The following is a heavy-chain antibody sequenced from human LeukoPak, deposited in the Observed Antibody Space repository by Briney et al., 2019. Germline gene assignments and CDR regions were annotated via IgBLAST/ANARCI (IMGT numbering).Heavy chain of an antibody. CDR2: INPKSGGT. D-gene: IGHD3-10*01. CDR1: GYTFTGYY. CDR3: VPGSDLFGPYYFDY. Sequence: ASVKVSCKTSGYTFTGYYMHWVRQAPGQGLEWMGWINPKSGGTNYAQRFQGRVTMTADTAISTAFMELTRLTSADTAIYYCVPGSDLFGPYYFDYWGQGTLVTVSS. V-gene: IGHV1-2*02. J-gene: IGHJ4*02.